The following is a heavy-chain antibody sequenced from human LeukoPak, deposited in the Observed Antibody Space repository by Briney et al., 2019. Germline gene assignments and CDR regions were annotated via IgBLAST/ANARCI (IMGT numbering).Heavy chain of an antibody. D-gene: IGHD3-22*01. V-gene: IGHV1-69*13. CDR2: IIPIFGTA. CDR1: GGTFSSYA. J-gene: IGHJ4*02. CDR3: ASGPYYYDSSGYYSLDY. Sequence: SVKVSCKASGGTFSSYAISWVRQAPGQGLEWMGGIIPIFGTANYAQKFQGRVTITADESTSTAYMELSSLRSEDTAVYYCASGPYYYDSSGYYSLDYWGQGTLVTVSS.